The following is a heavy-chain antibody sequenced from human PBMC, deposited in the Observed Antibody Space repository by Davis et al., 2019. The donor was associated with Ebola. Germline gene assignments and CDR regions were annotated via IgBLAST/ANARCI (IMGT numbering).Heavy chain of an antibody. CDR2: IYYSGST. J-gene: IGHJ6*02. V-gene: IGHV4-59*08. Sequence: PSETLSLTCTVSGASFNSHYWSWIRQPPGKGLEWIGYIYYSGSTNYNPSLKSRVTISVDTSKNQFSLKLSSVTAADTAVYYCARHGHYGMDVWGQGTTVTVSS. CDR3: ARHGHYGMDV. CDR1: GASFNSHY.